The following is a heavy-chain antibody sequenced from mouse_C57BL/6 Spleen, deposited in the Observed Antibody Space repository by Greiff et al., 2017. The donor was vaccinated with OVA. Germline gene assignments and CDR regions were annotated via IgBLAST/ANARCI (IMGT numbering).Heavy chain of an antibody. CDR1: GYTFTSYW. V-gene: IGHV1-55*01. CDR3: AREDYGRGPFAY. J-gene: IGHJ3*01. Sequence: QVHVKQPGAELVKPGASVKMSCKASGYTFTSYWITWVKQRPGQGLEWIGDIYPGSGSTNYNEKFKSKATLTVDTSSSTAYMQLSSLTSEDSAVYYCAREDYGRGPFAYWGQGTLVTVSA. D-gene: IGHD2-4*01. CDR2: IYPGSGST.